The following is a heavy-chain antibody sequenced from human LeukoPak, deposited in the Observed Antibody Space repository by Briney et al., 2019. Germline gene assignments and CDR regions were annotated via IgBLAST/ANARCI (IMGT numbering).Heavy chain of an antibody. CDR2: ISRSSSTI. J-gene: IGHJ4*02. V-gene: IGHV3-48*02. CDR1: GFTFSSYS. CDR3: ARGFEIFDY. D-gene: IGHD3-9*01. Sequence: GGSLRLSCAASGFTFSSYSLNWVRQAPGKGLEWVSYISRSSSTIYADSVKGRFTISRDNANNSLYLQMNSLRDDDTAVYYCARGFEIFDYWGQGTLVTVSS.